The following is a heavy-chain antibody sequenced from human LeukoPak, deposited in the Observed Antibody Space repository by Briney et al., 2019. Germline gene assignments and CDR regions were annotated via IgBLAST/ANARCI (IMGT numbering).Heavy chain of an antibody. CDR3: ARDRLSDPYSSGWYYYYYGMDV. CDR2: ISYDGSNK. D-gene: IGHD6-19*01. V-gene: IGHV3-30*04. Sequence: PGGSLRLSCAASGFTFSSYAMHWVRQAPGKGLEWVAVISYDGSNKYYADSVKGRFTISRDNSKNTLYLQMNSLRAEDTAVYYCARDRLSDPYSSGWYYYYYGMDVWGQGTTVTVSS. J-gene: IGHJ6*02. CDR1: GFTFSSYA.